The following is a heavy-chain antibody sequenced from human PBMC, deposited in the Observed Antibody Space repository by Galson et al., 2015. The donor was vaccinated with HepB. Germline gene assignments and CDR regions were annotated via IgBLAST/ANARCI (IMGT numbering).Heavy chain of an antibody. J-gene: IGHJ2*01. CDR1: RFTFSTHS. V-gene: IGHV3-48*02. CDR2: ITGTGVIV. Sequence: SLRLSCAASRFTFSTHSMYWVRQAPGKGLEWIAYITGTGVIVYADSVQGRFTISRDNAKYSLFLQMNSLRDEDTAVYYCARDGRSPVEFWFDLWGRGTLVTVSS. CDR3: ARDGRSPVEFWFDL. D-gene: IGHD3-10*01.